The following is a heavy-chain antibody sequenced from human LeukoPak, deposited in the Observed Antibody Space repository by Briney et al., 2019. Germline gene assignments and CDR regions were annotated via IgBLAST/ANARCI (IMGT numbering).Heavy chain of an antibody. D-gene: IGHD2-2*01. CDR1: GDSISSSNW. CDR3: ARTSEGYCRSTRCWAYYYYMDV. J-gene: IGHJ6*03. V-gene: IGHV4-4*02. CDR2: IYHSGST. Sequence: SGTLSLTCAVSGDSISSSNWWSWVRQPPGKGLEWIGEIYHSGSTNYNPSLKSRVTISVDKSKNQFSLKLSSVTAADTAVYYCARTSEGYCRSTRCWAYYYYMDVWGKGTTVTISS.